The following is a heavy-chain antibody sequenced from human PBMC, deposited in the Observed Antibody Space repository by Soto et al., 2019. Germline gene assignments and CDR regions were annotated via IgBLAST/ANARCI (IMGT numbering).Heavy chain of an antibody. CDR2: IIPIFGTA. Sequence: QVQLVQSGAEVKKPGSSVKVSCKASGGTSSSYAISWVRQAPGQGLEWMGGIIPIFGTANYAQKFQGRVTITADESTSTAYMELSSLRSEDTAVYYCARDHPDIYYYGMDVWGQGTTVTVSS. CDR3: ARDHPDIYYYGMDV. CDR1: GGTSSSYA. V-gene: IGHV1-69*01. J-gene: IGHJ6*02.